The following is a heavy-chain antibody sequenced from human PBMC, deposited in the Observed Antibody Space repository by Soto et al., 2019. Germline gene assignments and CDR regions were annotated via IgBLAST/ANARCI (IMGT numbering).Heavy chain of an antibody. CDR1: GGSISSYY. D-gene: IGHD6-19*01. J-gene: IGHJ4*02. Sequence: PSETLSLTCTVSGGSISSYYWSWIRQPPGKGLEWIGYIYYSGSTNYNPSLKSRVTISVDTSKNQFSLKLSSVTAADTAVYYCAGHRTSSGWYPGGFDYWGQGTLVPDSS. V-gene: IGHV4-59*01. CDR3: AGHRTSSGWYPGGFDY. CDR2: IYYSGST.